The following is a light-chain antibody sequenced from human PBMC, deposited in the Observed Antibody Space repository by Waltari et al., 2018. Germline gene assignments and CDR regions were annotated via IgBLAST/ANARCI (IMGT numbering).Light chain of an antibody. J-gene: IGLJ3*02. CDR1: SSDIGFYNY. CDR3: NSYAGSSSWV. V-gene: IGLV2-14*03. CDR2: DVS. Sequence: QSALTQPASVSGSPGQSITISCTGTSSDIGFYNYVSWYQQHPGKAPKLMIYDVSERPSGVSTRFSCSKSGNTASLTISGLQAEDEADYYCNSYAGSSSWVFGGGTKLTVL.